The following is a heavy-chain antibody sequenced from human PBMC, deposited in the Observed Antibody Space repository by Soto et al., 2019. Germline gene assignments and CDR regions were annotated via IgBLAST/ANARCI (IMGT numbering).Heavy chain of an antibody. V-gene: IGHV4-59*01. CDR1: GGSISSYY. CDR2: IYYSGNT. CDR3: AREDWRLRDSLGFDP. Sequence: PSETLSLTCTVSGGSISSYYWSWIRQPPGKELEWIGYIYYSGNTNYNPSLKSRVTISVDTSKNQFSLKLSSVTAADTAVYYCAREDWRLRDSLGFDPWGQGILVTVSS. J-gene: IGHJ5*02. D-gene: IGHD4-17*01.